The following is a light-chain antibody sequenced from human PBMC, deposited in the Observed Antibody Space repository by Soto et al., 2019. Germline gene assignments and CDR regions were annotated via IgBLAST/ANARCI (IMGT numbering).Light chain of an antibody. CDR3: QQYGNSPMYT. V-gene: IGKV3-20*01. CDR1: QSVTSNY. J-gene: IGKJ2*01. Sequence: EIVLTQSPGTLSLSPGARATLSCRASQSVTSNYLAWYQQKPGQAPRLLLYGASNMATGIPDRFSGSGSGTDFTLTIIRLEPEDFAVYYWQQYGNSPMYTFGQGTKLEIK. CDR2: GAS.